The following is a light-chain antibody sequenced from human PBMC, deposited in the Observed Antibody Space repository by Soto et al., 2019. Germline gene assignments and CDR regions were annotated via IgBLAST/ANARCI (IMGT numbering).Light chain of an antibody. CDR1: QSVSGW. CDR2: EES. Sequence: DIQMTQSPSTLSASVGDTVTVTCRASQSVSGWLAWYQQKPGNPPRLLIYEESTLHSGVPSRFSGRKVGTQFILTIDSLQPEDFATYYCQQVKSYPRTFGGGTKVDIK. J-gene: IGKJ4*01. V-gene: IGKV1-5*01. CDR3: QQVKSYPRT.